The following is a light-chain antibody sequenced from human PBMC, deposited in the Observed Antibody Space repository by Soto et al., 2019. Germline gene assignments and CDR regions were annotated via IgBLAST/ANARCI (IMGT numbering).Light chain of an antibody. CDR2: TNS. CDR1: SSSIGSNS. CDR3: AAWDGSLNVYV. V-gene: IGLV1-44*01. Sequence: QSVLTQPPSASGTPGQRITISCSGSSSSIGSNSVNWYQQLPRTAPKVLIYTNSQRPSGVPDRFSGSKSGTSASLAISGLQPEDEADYYCAAWDGSLNVYVFGTGTKLTVL. J-gene: IGLJ1*01.